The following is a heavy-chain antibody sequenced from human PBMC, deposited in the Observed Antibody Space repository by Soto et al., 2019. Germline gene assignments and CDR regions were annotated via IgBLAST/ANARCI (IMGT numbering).Heavy chain of an antibody. D-gene: IGHD5-18*01. CDR2: IYHSGST. CDR3: ASGYSYEGAFDI. J-gene: IGHJ3*02. Sequence: PSETLSLTCAVSGGSISSGGYSWSWTRQPPGRGLEWIGYIYHSGSTYYNPSLKSRVTISVDRSKNQFSLKLSSVTAADTAVYYCASGYSYEGAFDIWGQGTMVTVSS. CDR1: GGSISSGGYS. V-gene: IGHV4-30-2*01.